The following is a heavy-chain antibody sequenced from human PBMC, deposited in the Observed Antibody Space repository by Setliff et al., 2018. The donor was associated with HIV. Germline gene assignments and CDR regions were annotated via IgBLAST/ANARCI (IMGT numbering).Heavy chain of an antibody. CDR2: ISSSSSYT. V-gene: IGHV3-11*03. CDR1: GFTFSDYY. Sequence: GGSLRLSCAASGFTFSDYYMSWIRQAPGKGLEGVSYISSSSSYTNYADSVKGRFTISRDNAKNSLYLQMNSLRAEDTAAYYCARASYYYDSSGWVDYWGQGTLVTVSS. D-gene: IGHD3-22*01. CDR3: ARASYYYDSSGWVDY. J-gene: IGHJ4*02.